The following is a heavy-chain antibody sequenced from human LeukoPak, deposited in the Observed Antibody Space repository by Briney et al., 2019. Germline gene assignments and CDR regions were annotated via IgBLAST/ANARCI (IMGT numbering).Heavy chain of an antibody. CDR3: ALLAVASDFDY. CDR2: ISSGGTTM. V-gene: IGHV3-48*03. J-gene: IGHJ4*02. D-gene: IGHD6-19*01. Sequence: GSLRLSCAASGFMFRSFEMYWVRQAPGKGLEGVAYISSGGTTMYYADSVKGRFTISRDDAKNSLFLQMNSLRAEDTAVYYCALLAVASDFDYWGQGTLVTVSS. CDR1: GFMFRSFE.